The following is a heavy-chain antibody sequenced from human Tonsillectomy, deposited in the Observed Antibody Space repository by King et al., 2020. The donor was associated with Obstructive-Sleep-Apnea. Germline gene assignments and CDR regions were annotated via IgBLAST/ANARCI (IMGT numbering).Heavy chain of an antibody. V-gene: IGHV3-11*06. Sequence: VQLVESGGGLVKPGGSLRLSRAASGFTFRDYQMTWIRQAPGKGLEWLSYITSGSGYTDYADSVRGRFTISRDNVKNSLFLQMNSLRAEDTAVYYCARNDGDIWGQGTLVTVSS. D-gene: IGHD4-17*01. J-gene: IGHJ4*02. CDR2: ITSGSGYT. CDR3: ARNDGDI. CDR1: GFTFRDYQ.